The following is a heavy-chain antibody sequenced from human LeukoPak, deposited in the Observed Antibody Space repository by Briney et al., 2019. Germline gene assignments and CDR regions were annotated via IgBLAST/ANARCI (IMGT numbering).Heavy chain of an antibody. CDR1: GYTFTGYY. Sequence: GASVKVSCKASGYTFTGYYMHWVRQAPGQGLEWMGWINPNSGGTNYAQKFQGRVTMTRDTSISTAYMELSRLRSDDTAVYYCARDESVNGLYFDYWGQGTLVTVSS. D-gene: IGHD4-17*01. J-gene: IGHJ4*02. V-gene: IGHV1-2*02. CDR2: INPNSGGT. CDR3: ARDESVNGLYFDY.